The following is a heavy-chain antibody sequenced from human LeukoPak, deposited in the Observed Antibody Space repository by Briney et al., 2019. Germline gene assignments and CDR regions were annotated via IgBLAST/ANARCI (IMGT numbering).Heavy chain of an antibody. CDR1: GFTVSSNY. CDR2: IYSGGST. Sequence: GGSLRLSCAASGFTVSSNYMSWVRQAPGKGLEWVSVIYSGGSTYYADSVKGRFTISRDNSKNTLYLQMNSLRAEDTAVYYCARGPYGSGAPAGSWGQGTLVTVSS. J-gene: IGHJ5*02. CDR3: ARGPYGSGAPAGS. D-gene: IGHD3-10*01. V-gene: IGHV3-66*01.